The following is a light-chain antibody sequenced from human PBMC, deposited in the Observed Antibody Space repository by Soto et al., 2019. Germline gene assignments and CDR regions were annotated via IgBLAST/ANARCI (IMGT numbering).Light chain of an antibody. CDR3: QQYNSYPLS. V-gene: IGKV1-5*03. CDR1: QSISSW. CDR2: KAS. J-gene: IGKJ4*01. Sequence: DIQMTQPPSTLSASIGDRVTITCRASQSISSWLAWYQQKPGKAPKLLIYKASSLETGVPSRFSGSGSGIEFSLTISSLQPDDFATYYCQQYNSYPLSFGGGTKVEIK.